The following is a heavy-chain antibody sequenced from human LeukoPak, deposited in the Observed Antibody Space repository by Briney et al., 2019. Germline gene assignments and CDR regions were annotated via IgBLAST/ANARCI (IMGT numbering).Heavy chain of an antibody. CDR3: ARFTVTAYYFDY. D-gene: IGHD4-17*01. CDR1: GGSISSYY. J-gene: IGHJ4*02. V-gene: IGHV4-59*06. CDR2: IYYSGST. Sequence: SETLSLTCTVSGGSISSYYWSWIRQHPGKGLEWIGYIYYSGSTYYNPSLKSRVTISVDTSKNQFSLKLSSVTAADTAVYYCARFTVTAYYFDYWGQGTLVTVSS.